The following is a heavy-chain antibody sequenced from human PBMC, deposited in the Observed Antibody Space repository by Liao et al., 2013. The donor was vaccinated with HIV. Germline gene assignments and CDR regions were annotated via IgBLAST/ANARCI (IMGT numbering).Heavy chain of an antibody. D-gene: IGHD3-3*01. CDR1: GGSFSGYY. CDR2: INHSGST. J-gene: IGHJ2*01. V-gene: IGHV4-34*01. Sequence: QVQLQQWGAGLLKPSETLSLTCAVYGGSFSGYYWSWIRQPPGKGLEWIGEINHSGSTNYNPSLKSRVTISVDTSKNQFSLKLSSVTAADTAVYYCARVYQPIFGVVTSWYFDLWGRGTLVIVSS. CDR3: ARVYQPIFGVVTSWYFDL.